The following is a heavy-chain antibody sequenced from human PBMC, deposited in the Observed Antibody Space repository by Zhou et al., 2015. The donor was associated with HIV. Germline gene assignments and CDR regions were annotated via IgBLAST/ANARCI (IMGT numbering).Heavy chain of an antibody. V-gene: IGHV1-18*01. CDR1: GYSFNSFG. D-gene: IGHD3-22*01. CDR2: ISGYNGHA. CDR3: ARDDSSGYHSFDY. Sequence: QVQLVQSGAEVKKPGASVKVSCRTSGYSFNSFGVGWVRQAPGQGPEWMGWISGYNGHAFYAQILQGRVTMTTDTSTSTAYMELRSLRSDDTAIYYCARDDSSGYHSFDYWGQGTLVTVSS. J-gene: IGHJ4*02.